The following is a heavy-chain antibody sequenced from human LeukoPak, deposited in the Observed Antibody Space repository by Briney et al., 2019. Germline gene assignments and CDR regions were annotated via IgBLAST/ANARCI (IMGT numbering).Heavy chain of an antibody. Sequence: GGSLRLSCAASGFTFSDYYMSRIRQAPGKGLEWVSYISSSGSTIHYTDSVKGRFTISRDNAKNSLYLQMNSLRAEDTAVYYCARGRGVDRFDNWGQGTLVTVSS. CDR1: GFTFSDYY. J-gene: IGHJ4*02. D-gene: IGHD3-16*01. CDR3: ARGRGVDRFDN. V-gene: IGHV3-11*04. CDR2: ISSSGSTI.